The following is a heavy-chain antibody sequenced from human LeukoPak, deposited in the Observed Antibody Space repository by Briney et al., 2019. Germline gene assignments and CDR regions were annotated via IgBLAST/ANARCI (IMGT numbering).Heavy chain of an antibody. Sequence: GGSLSLSCAPSGFTSNSHAMTWLPEAPEKGLVWVGSVYGGGDATFYADSVRGRFTISTNSPKNAMYQQLNSLSADDSAMCYCAKDRTVVQVAYWFFDRGGGGSLVTV. CDR3: AKDRTVVQVAYWFFDR. CDR1: GFTSNSHA. CDR2: VYGGGDAT. D-gene: IGHD2-2*01. J-gene: IGHJ2*01. V-gene: IGHV3-23*01.